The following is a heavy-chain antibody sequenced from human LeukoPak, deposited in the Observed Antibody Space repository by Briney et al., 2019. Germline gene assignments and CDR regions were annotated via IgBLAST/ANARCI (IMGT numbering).Heavy chain of an antibody. CDR2: ISHNGNI. J-gene: IGHJ4*02. Sequence: ASETLSLTCNVSGGAANSYYWSWIRQTPGEGLKWIGYISHNGNIDYAPSLKSRVTMSIDTTKNQFSLKLTSVTAADTALYFCARGFCSDEICQVFTHWGQGTLVTVSS. CDR3: ARGFCSDEICQVFTH. V-gene: IGHV4-59*02. D-gene: IGHD3-3*01. CDR1: GGAANSYY.